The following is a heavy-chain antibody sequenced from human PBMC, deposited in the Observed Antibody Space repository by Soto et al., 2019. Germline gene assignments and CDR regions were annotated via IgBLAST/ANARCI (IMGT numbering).Heavy chain of an antibody. V-gene: IGHV3-74*01. J-gene: IGHJ6*02. CDR3: VKEWAVEQLVRDYYYGMDV. CDR2: INSDGTST. CDR1: GFTCSTFSSYW. D-gene: IGHD6-6*01. Sequence: EVQLVESGGGLVQPGGSLRLSCAASGFTCSTFSSYWMHWVRQAPGKGLVWVSRINSDGTSTSYADSVKGRFTISRDNAMNTLYLQLNSLRAEDTAVYYCVKEWAVEQLVRDYYYGMDVWGQGTTVTVSS.